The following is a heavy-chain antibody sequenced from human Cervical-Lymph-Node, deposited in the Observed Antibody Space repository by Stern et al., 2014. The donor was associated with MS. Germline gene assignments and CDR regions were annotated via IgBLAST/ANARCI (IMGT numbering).Heavy chain of an antibody. CDR1: GYTFTNTG. Sequence: VQLVESGAEVKKPGASVKVSCKASGYTFTNTGINWVRLAPGKGPEGMGWVSTYNGNTKYAQKLRGRVTMTTDTSTSTAYMELRSMRSDDTAVYYCARGDDKTSYDYWGQGTLVTVSS. CDR3: ARGDDKTSYDY. D-gene: IGHD1-1*01. CDR2: VSTYNGNT. V-gene: IGHV1-18*01. J-gene: IGHJ4*02.